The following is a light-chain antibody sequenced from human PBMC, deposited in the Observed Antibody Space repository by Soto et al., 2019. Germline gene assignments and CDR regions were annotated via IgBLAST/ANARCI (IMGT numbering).Light chain of an antibody. CDR3: QQRMNWPLT. V-gene: IGKV3-15*01. Sequence: EIVMTQSPATLSVSPGERATLSCRASQRVSSNLAWYQQKPGQAPRLLIYGASTRATGIPARFSGSGSETDFTLTISRVDPDDFAVYYCQQRMNWPLTFGGGTRVEIK. CDR1: QRVSSN. J-gene: IGKJ4*01. CDR2: GAS.